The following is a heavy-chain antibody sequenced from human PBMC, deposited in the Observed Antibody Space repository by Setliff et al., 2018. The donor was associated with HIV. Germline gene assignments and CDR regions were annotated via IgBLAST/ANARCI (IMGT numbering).Heavy chain of an antibody. CDR2: IPYDGSYK. CDR1: GFSFSSYG. V-gene: IGHV3-30*02. Sequence: GGSLRLSCAASGFSFSSYGLHWVRQAPGKGLEWVAFIPYDGSYKYYADSVKGRFTISRDNSRTTMYLQMTSLTAEDTAVYYCVKDGDYRNGDYDAFDIWGQGTMVTVSS. J-gene: IGHJ3*02. CDR3: VKDGDYRNGDYDAFDI. D-gene: IGHD4-17*01.